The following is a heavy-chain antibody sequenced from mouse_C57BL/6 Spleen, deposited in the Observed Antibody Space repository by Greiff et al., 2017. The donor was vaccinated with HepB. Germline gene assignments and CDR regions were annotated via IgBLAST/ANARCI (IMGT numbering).Heavy chain of an antibody. J-gene: IGHJ2*01. CDR3: AREGYYYGSSY. D-gene: IGHD1-1*01. Sequence: VQLQQSGAELVKPGASVKLSCKASGYTFTSYWMHWVKQRPGQGLEWIGMIHPNSGSTNYNEKFKSKATLTVDKSSSTAYMQLSSLTSEDSAVYYCAREGYYYGSSYWGQGTTLTVSS. V-gene: IGHV1-64*01. CDR1: GYTFTSYW. CDR2: IHPNSGST.